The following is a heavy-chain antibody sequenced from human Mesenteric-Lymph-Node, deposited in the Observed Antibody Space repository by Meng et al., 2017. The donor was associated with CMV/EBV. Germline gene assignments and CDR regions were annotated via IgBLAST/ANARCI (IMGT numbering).Heavy chain of an antibody. CDR2: VSSDETNK. V-gene: IGHV3-30-3*01. CDR1: GFTFNNYA. Sequence: GESLKISCAASGFTFNNYAMYWVRQAPGKGLEWVAFVSSDETNKYYADSVRGRFTISRDSSKKMVYLQMNSLRAEDTAVYYCARDGVAARRRVNYFDYWGQGTLVTVSS. CDR3: ARDGVAARRRVNYFDY. J-gene: IGHJ4*02. D-gene: IGHD6-6*01.